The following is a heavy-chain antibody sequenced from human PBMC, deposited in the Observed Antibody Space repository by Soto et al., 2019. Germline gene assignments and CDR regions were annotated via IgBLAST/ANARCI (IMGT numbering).Heavy chain of an antibody. Sequence: SETLSLTCTVSGGSISGHYWTWMRKSPGKGLEWIGYIFYSGSTNYNPSLKSRVTISVDTSKNQFSLKLSSVTAADTAVYYCARVGSSGWSPDYWGQGTLVTVSS. CDR2: IFYSGST. V-gene: IGHV4-59*11. D-gene: IGHD6-19*01. J-gene: IGHJ4*02. CDR1: GGSISGHY. CDR3: ARVGSSGWSPDY.